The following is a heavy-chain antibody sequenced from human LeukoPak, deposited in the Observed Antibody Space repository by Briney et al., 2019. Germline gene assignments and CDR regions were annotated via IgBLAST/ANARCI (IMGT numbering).Heavy chain of an antibody. CDR2: MYYSGST. CDR3: AREAVYYDSSGYYYVGWFDP. V-gene: IGHV4-59*01. J-gene: IGHJ5*02. Sequence: SETLSLTCTVSGGSISSYYWSWLRQPPGKGLEWVGYMYYSGSTNYNPSLKSRVTISVDTSKNQFSLKLSSVTAADTAVYYCAREAVYYDSSGYYYVGWFDPWGQGTLVTVSS. CDR1: GGSISSYY. D-gene: IGHD3-22*01.